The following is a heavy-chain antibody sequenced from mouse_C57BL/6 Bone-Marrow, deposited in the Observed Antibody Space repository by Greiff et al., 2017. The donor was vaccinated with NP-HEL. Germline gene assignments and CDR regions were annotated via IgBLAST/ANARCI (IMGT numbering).Heavy chain of an antibody. CDR2: IYPGDGDT. CDR3: ARWLFAY. J-gene: IGHJ3*01. Sequence: VKLMESGPELVKPGASVKISCKASGYAFSSSWMNWVKQRPGKGLEWIGRIYPGDGDTNYNGKFKGKATLTADKSSSTAYMQLSSLTSEDSAVYFCARWLFAYWGQGTLVTVSA. CDR1: GYAFSSSW. V-gene: IGHV1-82*01.